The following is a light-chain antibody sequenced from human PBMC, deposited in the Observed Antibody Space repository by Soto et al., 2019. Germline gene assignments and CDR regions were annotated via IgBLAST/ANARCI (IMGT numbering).Light chain of an antibody. CDR3: QQLNSFPIP. CDR1: QGIATF. CDR2: GAS. V-gene: IGKV1-9*01. J-gene: IGKJ3*01. Sequence: IQLTQSPSSLSASVGDRVTISCRASQGIATFLAWYQQKPGKAPKLLIYGASTLQSGVPSRFSGSGAGTDFTLTSSSLQPEDFAHYNCQQLNSFPIPFGPGTKVDIK.